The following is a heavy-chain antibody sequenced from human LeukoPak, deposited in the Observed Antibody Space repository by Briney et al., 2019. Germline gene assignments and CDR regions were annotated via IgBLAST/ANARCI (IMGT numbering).Heavy chain of an antibody. CDR1: GGSISSYY. Sequence: MSSETLSLTCTVSGGSISSYYWSWIRQPPGKGLEWIGYIYYSGSTNYNPSPKSRVTISVDTSKNQFSLKLSSVTAADTAVYYCARAVVGSIAAARYVEWGQGTLVTVSS. CDR3: ARAVVGSIAAARYVE. V-gene: IGHV4-59*01. CDR2: IYYSGST. J-gene: IGHJ4*02. D-gene: IGHD6-13*01.